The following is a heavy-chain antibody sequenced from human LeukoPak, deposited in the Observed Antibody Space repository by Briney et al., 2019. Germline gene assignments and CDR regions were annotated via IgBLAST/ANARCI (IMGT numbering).Heavy chain of an antibody. CDR3: ASSRYSSFDY. V-gene: IGHV3-66*01. D-gene: IGHD2-15*01. Sequence: GGSLRLSCAASGFTVSSNYMSWVRQAPGKGLEWVSVIYSGGSTYYADSVKGRFTISRDNSKNTLYLQMNSLRAEDTAVYYCASSRYSSFDYWAREPWSPSPQ. CDR1: GFTVSSNY. CDR2: IYSGGST. J-gene: IGHJ4*02.